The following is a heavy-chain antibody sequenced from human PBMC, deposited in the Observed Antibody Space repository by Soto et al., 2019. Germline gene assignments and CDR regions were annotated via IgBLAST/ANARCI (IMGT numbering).Heavy chain of an antibody. J-gene: IGHJ6*02. CDR2: IIPIFGTA. V-gene: IGHV1-69*12. D-gene: IGHD2-8*01. CDR1: GGTFSSYA. CDR3: ARDNGGSLIMDV. Sequence: QVQLVQSGAEVKKPGSSVKVSCKASGGTFSSYAISWVRQAPGQGLEWMGGIIPIFGTANYAQKFQGRVTITADESTSTADMELSSLRSEDTAVDDCARDNGGSLIMDVWGQGTTVTVSS.